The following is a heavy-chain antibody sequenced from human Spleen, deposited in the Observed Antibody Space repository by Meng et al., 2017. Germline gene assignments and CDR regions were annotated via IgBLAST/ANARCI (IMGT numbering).Heavy chain of an antibody. CDR1: GGSFSGYY. V-gene: IGHV4-34*01. J-gene: IGHJ4*02. CDR3: ARGIVVVPAAIGFDY. D-gene: IGHD2-2*01. Sequence: SEILSLTCAVYGGSFSGYYWSWIRQPPGKGLEWIGEINHSGSTNYNPSLKSRVTISADTSKNQFSLKLSSVTAADTAVYYCARGIVVVPAAIGFDYWGQGTLVTVSS. CDR2: INHSGST.